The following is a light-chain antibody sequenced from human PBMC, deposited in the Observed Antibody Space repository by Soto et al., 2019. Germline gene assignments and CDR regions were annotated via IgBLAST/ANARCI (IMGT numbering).Light chain of an antibody. J-gene: IGLJ1*01. CDR1: SSNIGAGYD. V-gene: IGLV1-40*01. CDR3: QSYDSSLSAYV. CDR2: GNS. Sequence: VLAQPPSVSGAPGQKVTISCTGSSSNIGAGYDLHWYQQLPGTAPKLLLYGNSNRPSGVPDRFSGSKSGTSASLAITGLQAEDEADYYCQSYDSSLSAYVFGTGTKVTV.